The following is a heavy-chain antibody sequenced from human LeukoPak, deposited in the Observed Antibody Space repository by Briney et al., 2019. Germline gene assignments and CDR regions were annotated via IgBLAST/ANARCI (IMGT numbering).Heavy chain of an antibody. V-gene: IGHV3-30*04. Sequence: PGGSLRLSCAASGFTFSSYAMHWVRQAPGKGLEWVAVISYDGSNKYYADSAKGRFTISRDNSKNTLYLQMNSLRAEDTAVYYCARDHAAAGTGSFDYWGQGTLVTVSS. CDR1: GFTFSSYA. J-gene: IGHJ4*02. CDR3: ARDHAAAGTGSFDY. D-gene: IGHD6-13*01. CDR2: ISYDGSNK.